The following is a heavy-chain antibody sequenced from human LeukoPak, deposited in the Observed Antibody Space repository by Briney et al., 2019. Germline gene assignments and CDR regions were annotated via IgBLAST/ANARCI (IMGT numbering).Heavy chain of an antibody. CDR3: ARSPGPNWFDP. J-gene: IGHJ5*02. CDR1: GGSISSSSYY. D-gene: IGHD1-14*01. CDR2: IYYSGST. V-gene: IGHV4-39*01. Sequence: SETLSLTCTVSGGSISSSSYYWGWIRQPPGKGLEWIGSIYYSGSTYYNPSLKSRVTISVDTSKNQLSLSLRPVTAADTAVYCCARSPGPNWFDPWGQGILVTVSS.